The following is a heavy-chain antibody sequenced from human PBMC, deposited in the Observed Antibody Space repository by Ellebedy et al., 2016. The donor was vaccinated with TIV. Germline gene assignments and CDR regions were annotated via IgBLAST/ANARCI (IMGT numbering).Heavy chain of an antibody. D-gene: IGHD1-7*01. J-gene: IGHJ4*02. CDR1: GFSFSSSA. V-gene: IGHV3-23*01. Sequence: GESLKISCAASGFSFSSSAMNWVRQTPGKGLERVSDISASGDNIHYADSVKGRFTISRDNSENTLFLQMNSLRAEDTAIYYCVKDLNWYSGYWGQGALVTVSS. CDR2: ISASGDNI. CDR3: VKDLNWYSGY.